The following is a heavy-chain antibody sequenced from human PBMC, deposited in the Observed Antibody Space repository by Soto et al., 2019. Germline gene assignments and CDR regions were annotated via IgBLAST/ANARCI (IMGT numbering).Heavy chain of an antibody. CDR2: IRNKPNGHTT. D-gene: IGHD2-21*02. V-gene: IGHV3-72*01. CDR3: STTVITAPLFEY. Sequence: EVQLVESGGGLVQPGVSLRLSCEGSGFTFSGHYMDWVRQAPGKGLEWLGRIRNKPNGHTTAYAASVKGRFTISRDNSKNLVYLQMNSLKSEDTALYYCSTTVITAPLFEYWGQGTLVAVSS. J-gene: IGHJ4*02. CDR1: GFTFSGHY.